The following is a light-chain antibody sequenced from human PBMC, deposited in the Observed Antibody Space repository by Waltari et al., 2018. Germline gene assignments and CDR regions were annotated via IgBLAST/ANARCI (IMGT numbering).Light chain of an antibody. J-gene: IGKJ2*01. CDR3: QQYNSSLLST. V-gene: IGKV3-20*01. CDR1: QSISGNH. Sequence: EIVLTQSPGTLSLSPGERATLPCRASQSISGNHLAWYQQISGQAPRLLIYGASSRATGIPDRFSGSGSGTDFTLTIIRLAPEDFAVYYCQQYNSSLLSTFGQGTKVEIK. CDR2: GAS.